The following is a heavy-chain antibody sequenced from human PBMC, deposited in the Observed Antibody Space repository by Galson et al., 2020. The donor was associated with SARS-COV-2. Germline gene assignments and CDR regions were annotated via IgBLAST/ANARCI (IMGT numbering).Heavy chain of an antibody. V-gene: IGHV4-30-4*07. CDR2: IFYSGST. J-gene: IGHJ4*02. CDR3: ARVYDDSGYYNLGY. Sequence: SETLSLTCAVSGGSISSGTYSWSWIRQPPGKGLEWIGYIFYSGSTYYNPSLKSRLTISVDTSKNQFSLKLSSVTAADTAVYYCARVYDDSGYYNLGYWGQGTLVTVSS. D-gene: IGHD3-22*01. CDR1: GGSISSGTYS.